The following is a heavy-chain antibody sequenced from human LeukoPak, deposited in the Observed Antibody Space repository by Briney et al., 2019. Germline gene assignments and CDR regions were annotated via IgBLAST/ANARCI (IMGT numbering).Heavy chain of an antibody. CDR2: IYTSGST. V-gene: IGHV4-4*07. J-gene: IGHJ4*02. CDR3: ARDYCSGGSCYLLDY. Sequence: PSETLSLTCTVSGGSISSYYWSWIRQPAGKGLEWIGRIYTSGSTNYNPSLKSRVTMSVDTSKNQFSLKLRSVAAADTAVYYCARDYCSGGSCYLLDYWGQGTLVTVSS. D-gene: IGHD2-15*01. CDR1: GGSISSYY.